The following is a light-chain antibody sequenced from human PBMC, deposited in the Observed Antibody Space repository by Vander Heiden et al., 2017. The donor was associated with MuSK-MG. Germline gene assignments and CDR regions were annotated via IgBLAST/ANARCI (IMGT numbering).Light chain of an antibody. V-gene: IGKV3-11*01. CDR2: DAS. CDR1: HSVNKY. CDR3: QQHSYWPPAT. J-gene: IGKJ3*01. Sequence: LTQSPATLSFSPGARPTLCCRASHSVNKYLAWYQHKPGQPPRLLIYDASDSDTGIPDRFSGSGCGTDFTLTISSREQEDFAVYYCQQHSYWPPATFGPGTKVDIK.